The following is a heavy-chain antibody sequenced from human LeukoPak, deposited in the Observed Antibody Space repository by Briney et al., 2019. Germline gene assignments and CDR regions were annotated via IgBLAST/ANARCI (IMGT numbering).Heavy chain of an antibody. J-gene: IGHJ6*02. CDR2: IYYSGST. D-gene: IGHD6-13*01. Sequence: PSETLSLTCTVSGGSISSYYWSWIRQPPGKGLEWIGYIYYSGSTNYNPSLKSRVTISVDTSKNQFSLKLSSVTAADTAVYYCARLRMGAGTSYYYGMDVWGQGTTVTVSS. CDR3: ARLRMGAGTSYYYGMDV. CDR1: GGSISSYY. V-gene: IGHV4-59*08.